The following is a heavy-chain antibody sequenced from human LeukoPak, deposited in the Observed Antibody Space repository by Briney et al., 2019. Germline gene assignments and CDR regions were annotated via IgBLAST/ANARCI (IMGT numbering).Heavy chain of an antibody. CDR2: IVVGSGYT. V-gene: IGHV1-58*01. CDR3: ATDITGTTADY. J-gene: IGHJ4*02. D-gene: IGHD1-20*01. Sequence: SVKVSCKASGFTFTTSAVHWVRQARGQRLEWIGWIVVGSGYTNFARSFQERVTFTRDMSTGTAYMELSSLRSEDTAVYYCATDITGTTADYWGQGTLVTVSS. CDR1: GFTFTTSA.